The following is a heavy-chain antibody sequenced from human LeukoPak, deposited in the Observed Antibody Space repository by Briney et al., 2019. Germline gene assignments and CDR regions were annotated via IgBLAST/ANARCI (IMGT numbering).Heavy chain of an antibody. CDR2: IIPIFGTA. V-gene: IGHV1-69*05. D-gene: IGHD5-18*01. CDR3: ARGPSIQLWLPFDY. CDR1: GYTFISYA. Sequence: SVKVSCKASGYTFISYAISWVRQAPGQGLEWMGRIIPIFGTANYAQKFQGRVTITTDESTSTAYMELSSLRSEDTAVYYCARGPSIQLWLPFDYWGQGTLVTVSS. J-gene: IGHJ4*02.